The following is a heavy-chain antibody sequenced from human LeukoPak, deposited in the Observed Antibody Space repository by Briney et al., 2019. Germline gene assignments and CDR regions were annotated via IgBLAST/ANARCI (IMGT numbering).Heavy chain of an antibody. D-gene: IGHD2-15*01. CDR1: GYTFIGYY. J-gene: IGHJ4*02. CDR3: ATVRDIVVGGGPYYFDY. Sequence: ASVKVSCKASGYTFIGYYLHWVRQAPGQGLEWMGWINPHNGDTNYAQKFQGRVIMTRVTSITTAYMELSRLKSDDTAVYYCATVRDIVVGGGPYYFDYWGQGTLVTVSS. V-gene: IGHV1-2*02. CDR2: INPHNGDT.